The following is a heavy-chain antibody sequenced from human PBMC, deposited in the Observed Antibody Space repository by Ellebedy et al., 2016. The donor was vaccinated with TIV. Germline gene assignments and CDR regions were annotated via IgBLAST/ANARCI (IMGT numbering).Heavy chain of an antibody. CDR1: GYSFIGYY. J-gene: IGHJ4*02. Sequence: ASVKVSCKASGYSFIGYYLHWVRQAPGQGFEWMGWINPNTGGTDYAKNFQDRVKMTRDTSLTTAYMEFRSLRPDAGAVYFCARDPGYCKSTSCYNLDFFDFWGQGTLVTVSS. CDR2: INPNTGGT. CDR3: ARDPGYCKSTSCYNLDFFDF. D-gene: IGHD2-2*02. V-gene: IGHV1-2*02.